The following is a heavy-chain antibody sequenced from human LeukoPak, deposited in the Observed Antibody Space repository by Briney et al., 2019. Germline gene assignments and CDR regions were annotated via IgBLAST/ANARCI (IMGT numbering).Heavy chain of an antibody. V-gene: IGHV3-23*01. CDR1: GFTFSSYA. Sequence: GGSLRLSCAASGFTFSSYAMSWVRQAPGKGLECVSGISGSGGSTYYADSVKGRFTISRDNSKNTLYLQMNSLRAEDTAVYYCAKVSSSDPDYFDYWGQGTLVTVSS. CDR2: ISGSGGST. CDR3: AKVSSSDPDYFDY. J-gene: IGHJ4*02. D-gene: IGHD6-25*01.